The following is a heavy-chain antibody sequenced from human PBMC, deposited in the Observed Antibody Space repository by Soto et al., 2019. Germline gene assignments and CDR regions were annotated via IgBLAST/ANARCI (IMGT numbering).Heavy chain of an antibody. D-gene: IGHD3-10*01. CDR3: ARDGPSLTMVRGVTYFDY. V-gene: IGHV1-69*08. J-gene: IGHJ4*02. CDR2: IIPILGIA. CDR1: GGTFSSYT. Sequence: QVQLVQSGAEVKKPGSSVKVSCKASGGTFSSYTISWVRQAPGQGLEWMGRIIPILGIANYAQKFQGRVTITADKSTSPAYMELSSLRSEDTAVYYCARDGPSLTMVRGVTYFDYWGQGTLVTVSS.